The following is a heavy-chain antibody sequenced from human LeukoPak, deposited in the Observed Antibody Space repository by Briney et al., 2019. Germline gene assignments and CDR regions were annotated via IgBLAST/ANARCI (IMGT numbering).Heavy chain of an antibody. J-gene: IGHJ4*02. D-gene: IGHD6-25*01. CDR2: VYYGRSP. CDR3: ARSSGTGTFSY. V-gene: IGHV4-39*02. Sequence: SETLSLTCTVSGDSISRSTYYWAWIRQPPGKGLEWIGSVYYGRSPYFNPSLESRATISVDTSKNHFFLKMSSVTAADTAVYYCARSSGTGTFSYWGQGTLVTVSS. CDR1: GDSISRSTYY.